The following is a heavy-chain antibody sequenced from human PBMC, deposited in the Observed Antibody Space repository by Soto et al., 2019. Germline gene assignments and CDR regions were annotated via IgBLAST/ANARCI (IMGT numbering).Heavy chain of an antibody. D-gene: IGHD6-13*01. Sequence: PGGSLRLSCAASGFTFISYAMSWVRQAPGKGLEWVSAISCSGGSTYYADSVKGRFTISRDNSKNTLYLQMNSLRAEDTAVYYCAKVGTNYSSSWTFDYWGQGTLVTVSS. J-gene: IGHJ4*02. V-gene: IGHV3-23*01. CDR3: AKVGTNYSSSWTFDY. CDR2: ISCSGGST. CDR1: GFTFISYA.